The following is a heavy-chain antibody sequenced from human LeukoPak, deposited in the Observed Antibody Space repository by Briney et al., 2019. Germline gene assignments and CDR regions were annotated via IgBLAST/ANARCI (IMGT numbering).Heavy chain of an antibody. CDR2: LSGSGAST. J-gene: IGHJ4*02. D-gene: IGHD2-2*01. CDR1: GFTFSTYA. Sequence: GGSLRLSCAASGFTFSTYAMTWVRQATGKGLEWVSALSGSGASTFHADSVKGRFTISRDNSKNTLYLQMNSLRDEDTAVYYCARGPTVPAPTYYFDYWGQGILVTVSS. CDR3: ARGPTVPAPTYYFDY. V-gene: IGHV3-23*01.